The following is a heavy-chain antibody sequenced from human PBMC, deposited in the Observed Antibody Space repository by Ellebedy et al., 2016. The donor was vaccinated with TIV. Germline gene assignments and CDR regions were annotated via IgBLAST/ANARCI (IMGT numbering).Heavy chain of an antibody. CDR2: IYSGGIT. CDR3: AKEGRRKIVMVIET. J-gene: IGHJ4*02. Sequence: PGGSLRLSCAASGFTVSNNYMTWVRQAPGKGLEWVSVIYSGGITYYADSVKGRFTISRDNSKNTLSLQMNSLSVEDTAVYYCAKEGRRKIVMVIETWGQGTPVTVSS. V-gene: IGHV3-53*01. D-gene: IGHD2-21*01. CDR1: GFTVSNNY.